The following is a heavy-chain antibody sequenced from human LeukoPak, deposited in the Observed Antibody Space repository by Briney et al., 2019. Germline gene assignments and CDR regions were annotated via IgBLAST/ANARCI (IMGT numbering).Heavy chain of an antibody. Sequence: PRGSLRLSCAGSGFTFSTFAMTWVRQAPGKGLEWVSVITGSGATYYADSVKGRFTISRDNSKSTLYLQMNSLRAEDTAVYFCAKGRDSGWYAWFDPWGQGTLVTVSS. CDR1: GFTFSTFA. V-gene: IGHV3-23*01. CDR2: ITGSGAT. CDR3: AKGRDSGWYAWFDP. D-gene: IGHD6-19*01. J-gene: IGHJ5*02.